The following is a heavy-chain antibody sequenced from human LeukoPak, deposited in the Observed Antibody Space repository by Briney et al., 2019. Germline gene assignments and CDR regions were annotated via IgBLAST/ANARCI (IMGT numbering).Heavy chain of an antibody. J-gene: IGHJ6*03. CDR3: ARVGGGGMRFRHYMDV. D-gene: IGHD3-16*01. V-gene: IGHV4-59*01. CDR2: IYYPGST. Sequence: SETLSLTCSVSGDSITTSYWTWIRQSPGKGLEWIGYIYYPGSTLSNPSLKSRLSLSLHTSKNQFSLKLHSVTAADTATYYCARVGGGGMRFRHYMDVWGKGTPVTVSS. CDR1: GDSITTSY.